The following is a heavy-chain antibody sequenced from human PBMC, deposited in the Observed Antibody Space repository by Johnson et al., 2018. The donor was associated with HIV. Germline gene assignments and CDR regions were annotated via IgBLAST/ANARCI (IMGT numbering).Heavy chain of an antibody. CDR1: GFTFSNAW. CDR3: AKDMVPWFGELPWACDPFDI. J-gene: IGHJ3*02. D-gene: IGHD3-10*01. V-gene: IGHV3-9*01. CDR2: ISWNSGSI. Sequence: VQLVESGGGLVKPGGSLRLSCAASGFTFSNAWMSWVRQAPGKGLEWVSGISWNSGSIGYADSVKGRFTISRDNAKNSLYLQMNSLRAEDTALYYCAKDMVPWFGELPWACDPFDIWGQGTMVTVSS.